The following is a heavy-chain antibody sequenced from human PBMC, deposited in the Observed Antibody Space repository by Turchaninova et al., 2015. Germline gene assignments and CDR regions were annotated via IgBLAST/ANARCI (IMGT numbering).Heavy chain of an antibody. D-gene: IGHD1-26*01. Sequence: QVQLRRSGPGLLKPSQSLCHTGSIDGDSVSRSSAAWNWIRQSPSKGLEWLGRTYYRSRWYNDYALSVKSRITINSDTSENQFSLRLNSVTPEDTAVYYCARGGTYFKGFEFWGQGALVTVSS. CDR3: ARGGTYFKGFEF. CDR2: TYYRSRWYN. CDR1: GDSVSRSSAA. V-gene: IGHV6-1*01. J-gene: IGHJ4*02.